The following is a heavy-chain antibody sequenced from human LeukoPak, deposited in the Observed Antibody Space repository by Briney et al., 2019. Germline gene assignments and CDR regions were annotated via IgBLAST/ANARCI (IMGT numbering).Heavy chain of an antibody. D-gene: IGHD6-19*01. Sequence: SVKVSCKASGGTFSSYAISWVRQAPGQGLEWMGGIIPIFGTANYAQKSQGRVTITADESTSTAYMELSSLRSEDTAVYYCARGKEWLPYGDYWGQGTLVTVSS. CDR3: ARGKEWLPYGDY. V-gene: IGHV1-69*01. CDR1: GGTFSSYA. CDR2: IIPIFGTA. J-gene: IGHJ4*02.